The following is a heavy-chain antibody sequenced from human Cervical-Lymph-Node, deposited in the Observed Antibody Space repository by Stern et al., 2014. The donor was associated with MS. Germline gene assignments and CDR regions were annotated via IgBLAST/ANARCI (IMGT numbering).Heavy chain of an antibody. V-gene: IGHV3-21*01. D-gene: IGHD2-21*02. J-gene: IGHJ4*02. Sequence: EVQLVESGGGLVKPGGSLRLSCAASGFTFSSSRMNWVRQAPGKGLEWVSSISSSSSSLLYADSVRGRFTVSRDNANNSLYLQMNSLRAEDTAVYYCARDPRYCGGDCYRLWGQGTLVTVSS. CDR1: GFTFSSSR. CDR2: ISSSSSSL. CDR3: ARDPRYCGGDCYRL.